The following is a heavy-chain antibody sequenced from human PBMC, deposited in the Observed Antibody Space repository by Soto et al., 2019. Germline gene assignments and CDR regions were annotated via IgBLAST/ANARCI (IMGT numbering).Heavy chain of an antibody. J-gene: IGHJ6*02. V-gene: IGHV1-46*01. Sequence: ASVKVSCKASGYTFTSYYMHWVLQAPGEGLEWMGIINPSGGSTSYAQKFQGRVTIVRDTSASTAYMELSSLSSEDTAVYYCARDEVPGAMGGYYYYNMDVWGQGTTVTVSS. D-gene: IGHD2-2*01. CDR1: GYTFTSYY. CDR2: INPSGGST. CDR3: ARDEVPGAMGGYYYYNMDV.